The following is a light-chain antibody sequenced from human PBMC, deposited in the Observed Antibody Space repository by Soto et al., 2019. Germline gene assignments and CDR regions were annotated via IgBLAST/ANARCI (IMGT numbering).Light chain of an antibody. Sequence: DIQMTQSPSSLSASVGDRVTITCRASRNIDTDLSWYQQKAGKAPKLLIFATSTLQSGVPSRFSDSGSGTDFTLTISSLQPEDFGTYYSHQTFTPPLTVGGGTRVEIK. CDR2: ATS. J-gene: IGKJ4*01. CDR1: RNIDTD. CDR3: HQTFTPPLT. V-gene: IGKV1-39*01.